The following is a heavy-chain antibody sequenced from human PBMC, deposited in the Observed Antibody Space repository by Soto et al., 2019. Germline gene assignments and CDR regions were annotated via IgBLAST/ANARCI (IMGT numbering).Heavy chain of an antibody. V-gene: IGHV4-61*01. D-gene: IGHD6-13*01. CDR2: IYYSGST. Sequence: SETLSLTCTVSGGSVSSGSYYWSWIRQPPGKGLEWIGYIYYSGSTNYNPSLKSRVTISVDTSKNQSSLKLSSVTAADTAVYYCAREPYSSSWYYYYYGMDVWGQGTTVTVSS. CDR1: GGSVSSGSYY. CDR3: AREPYSSSWYYYYYGMDV. J-gene: IGHJ6*02.